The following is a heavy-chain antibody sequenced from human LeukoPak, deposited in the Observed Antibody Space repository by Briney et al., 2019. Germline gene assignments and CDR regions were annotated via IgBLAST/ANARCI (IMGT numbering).Heavy chain of an antibody. V-gene: IGHV4-59*12. CDR3: ARVGTYYDFWSGYYQVPYGMDV. Sequence: SETLSLTCTVSGGSISSYYWSWIRQPPGKGLEWIGYIYYSGSTNYNPSLKSRVTISVDTSKNQFSLKLSSVTAADTAVYYCARVGTYYDFWSGYYQVPYGMDVWGQGTTVTVSS. J-gene: IGHJ6*02. CDR1: GGSISSYY. CDR2: IYYSGST. D-gene: IGHD3-3*01.